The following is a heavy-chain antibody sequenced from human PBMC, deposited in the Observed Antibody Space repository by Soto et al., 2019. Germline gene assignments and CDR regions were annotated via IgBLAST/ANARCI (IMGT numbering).Heavy chain of an antibody. CDR3: ARDSSGWYEHYYYGMDV. J-gene: IGHJ6*02. V-gene: IGHV4-4*07. CDR2: IYTSGST. D-gene: IGHD6-19*01. CDR1: GGSISSYY. Sequence: SETLSLTCTVSGGSISSYYWSWIRQPAGKGLEWIGRIYTSGSTNYNPSLKSRVTMSVDTSKNQFSLKLSSVTAADTVVYYCARDSSGWYEHYYYGMDVWGQGTTVTVSS.